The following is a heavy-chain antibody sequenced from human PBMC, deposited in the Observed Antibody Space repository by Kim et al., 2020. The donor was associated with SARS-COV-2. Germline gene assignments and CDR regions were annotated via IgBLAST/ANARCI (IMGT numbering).Heavy chain of an antibody. D-gene: IGHD6-13*01. Sequence: YPSSVKSRFTISRENAKTSLYLQMNSLRAGDTAVYYCARGYSSSWYWAFDIWGQGTMVTVSS. J-gene: IGHJ3*02. CDR3: ARGYSSSWYWAFDI. V-gene: IGHV3-13*01.